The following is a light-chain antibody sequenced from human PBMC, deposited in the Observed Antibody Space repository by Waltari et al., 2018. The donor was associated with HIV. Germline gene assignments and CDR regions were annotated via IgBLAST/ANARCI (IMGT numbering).Light chain of an antibody. V-gene: IGKV3-20*01. Sequence: EIVLTQSPGTLSLSPGERATLSCRASQRVSSSYLAWYQQKRAQAPRLLIYGASSRATGIPDRFSGSGSGTDFTLTINRLEPEDFAVYYCQQYGSSPGTFGQGTKVEIK. J-gene: IGKJ1*01. CDR2: GAS. CDR1: QRVSSSY. CDR3: QQYGSSPGT.